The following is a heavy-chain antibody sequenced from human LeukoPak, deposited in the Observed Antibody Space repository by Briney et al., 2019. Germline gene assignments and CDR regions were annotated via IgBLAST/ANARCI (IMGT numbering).Heavy chain of an antibody. CDR1: GFTYSSNY. D-gene: IGHD3-9*01. CDR2: ISGSSNSG. CDR3: ARDLST. Sequence: PGGSLRLSCAASGFTYSSNYMSWVRQAPGKGLEWISYISGSSNSGFYADSVKGRFTISRDNAKNTLYLQMNSLRAEDTAVYYCARDLSTWGQGTLVTVSS. V-gene: IGHV3-48*04. J-gene: IGHJ4*02.